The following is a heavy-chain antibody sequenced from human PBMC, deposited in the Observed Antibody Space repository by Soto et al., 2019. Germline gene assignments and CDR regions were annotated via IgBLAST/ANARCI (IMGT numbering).Heavy chain of an antibody. Sequence: QVQLLQSGAEVKKPGASVKISCKASGYNFNNYEINWVRQAPAQGLEWMGWMKGYSGNPLYAQNFQGRLTLTRDTSTSTAYLELTSLAYEDTAIYFCARRRGESYYGLDYWGQGTLVTVYS. CDR2: MKGYSGNP. CDR3: ARRRGESYYGLDY. D-gene: IGHD1-26*01. CDR1: GYNFNNYE. V-gene: IGHV1-8*01. J-gene: IGHJ4*02.